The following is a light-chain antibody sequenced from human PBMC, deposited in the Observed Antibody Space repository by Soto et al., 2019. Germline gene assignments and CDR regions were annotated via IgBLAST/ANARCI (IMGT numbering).Light chain of an antibody. J-gene: IGKJ1*01. CDR3: QQYGSSIRT. V-gene: IGKV3-20*01. CDR1: QSVRSY. CDR2: GAS. Sequence: PGERATLSCRASQSVRSYLAWYQQKPGQAPRLLIYGASNRATDIPARFSGSGSGTDFTLTISRLEPEDFAVYYCQQYGSSIRTFGQGTKVDIK.